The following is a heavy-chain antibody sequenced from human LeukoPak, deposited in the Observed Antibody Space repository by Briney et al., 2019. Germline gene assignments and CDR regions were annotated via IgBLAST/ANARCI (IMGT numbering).Heavy chain of an antibody. CDR3: AKDFSFAATSYYFDV. J-gene: IGHJ4*02. CDR1: GFTFDDYS. CDR2: LDWNSGNI. V-gene: IGHV3-9*01. Sequence: PGRCLRLSCAASGFTFDDYSMHWVRQAPGKGLEWGSSLDWNSGNIGYADSVKGRFTISRDNAKNSLYLQMNSLRTEDTALYYCAKDFSFAATSYYFDVWGQGTLVTVSS. D-gene: IGHD2-15*01.